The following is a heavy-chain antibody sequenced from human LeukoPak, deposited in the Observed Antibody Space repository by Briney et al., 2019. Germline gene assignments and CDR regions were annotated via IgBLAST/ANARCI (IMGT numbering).Heavy chain of an antibody. CDR3: ARDRGRFLEWLLPTGFDY. V-gene: IGHV1-46*01. D-gene: IGHD3-3*01. J-gene: IGHJ4*02. CDR2: INPSGGST. CDR1: GYTFTSYY. Sequence: ASVKVSCKASGYTFTSYYMHWVRQAPGQGLESMGIINPSGGSTSYAQKFQGRVTMTRDTSTSTVYMELSSLRSEDTAVYYCARDRGRFLEWLLPTGFDYWGQGTLVTVSS.